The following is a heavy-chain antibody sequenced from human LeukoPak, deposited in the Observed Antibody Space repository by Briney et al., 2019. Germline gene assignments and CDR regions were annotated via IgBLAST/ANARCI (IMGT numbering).Heavy chain of an antibody. CDR3: ARDREDGSAFDI. CDR1: GFTFSSYS. D-gene: IGHD3-10*01. J-gene: IGHJ3*02. V-gene: IGHV3-21*01. CDR2: ISSSSSYI. Sequence: GGSLRLSCAASGFTFSSYSMNWVRQAPGKGLEWVSSISSSSSYIYYADSVKGRFTISRDNAKNSLYLQMNSLRAEDTAVYYCARDREDGSAFDIWGQGTMVTVS.